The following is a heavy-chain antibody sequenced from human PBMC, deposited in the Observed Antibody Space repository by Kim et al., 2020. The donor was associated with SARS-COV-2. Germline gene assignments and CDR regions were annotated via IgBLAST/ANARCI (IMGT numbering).Heavy chain of an antibody. D-gene: IGHD3-16*02. J-gene: IGHJ4*02. V-gene: IGHV3-7*03. CDR1: GFTFSSYW. Sequence: GGSLRLSCAASGFTFSSYWMSWVRQAPGKGLEWVANIKQDGSEKYYVDSVKGRFTISRDNAKNSLYLQMNSLRAEDTAVYYCARDFYDYVWGSYRSNSQFDYWGQGTLVTVSS. CDR3: ARDFYDYVWGSYRSNSQFDY. CDR2: IKQDGSEK.